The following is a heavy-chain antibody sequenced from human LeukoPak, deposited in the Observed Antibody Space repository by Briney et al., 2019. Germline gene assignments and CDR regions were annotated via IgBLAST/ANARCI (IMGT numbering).Heavy chain of an antibody. CDR2: ISGSGDST. V-gene: IGHV3-23*01. CDR3: AKDRGSNGWSIFDY. D-gene: IGHD6-19*01. J-gene: IGHJ4*02. CDR1: GFTFSSYA. Sequence: GGSLRLSCAAAGFTFSSYAMSWVRQAPGKGLEWVSAISGSGDSTYYADSVKGRFTISRDNSKTTLYLQMNSLRAEDTAVYYCAKDRGSNGWSIFDYWGQGTLVTVSS.